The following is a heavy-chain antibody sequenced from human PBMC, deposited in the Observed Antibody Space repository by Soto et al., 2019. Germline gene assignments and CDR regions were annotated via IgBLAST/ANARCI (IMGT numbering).Heavy chain of an antibody. D-gene: IGHD6-19*01. J-gene: IGHJ4*02. V-gene: IGHV4-30-2*01. CDR3: ARAGGLGAVAVDY. Sequence: QLQLQESGSGLVKPSQTLSLTCAVSGGSISSGGYSWSWIRQPPGKGLEWIGYIYHRGSTYYNPSLKSRVTISVDRSKNQFSLKLSSVTAADPAVYYCARAGGLGAVAVDYWGQGTLVTVSS. CDR2: IYHRGST. CDR1: GGSISSGGYS.